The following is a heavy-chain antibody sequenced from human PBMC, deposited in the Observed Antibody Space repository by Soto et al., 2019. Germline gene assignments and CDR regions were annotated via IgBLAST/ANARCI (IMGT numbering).Heavy chain of an antibody. CDR3: ARDEEFEYALDY. J-gene: IGHJ4*02. V-gene: IGHV3-33*01. D-gene: IGHD2-8*01. Sequence: LRLSCAASGFTFSSYGMHWVRQAPGKGLEWVAVIWYDGSNKYYADSAKGRFTISRDNSKNTLYLQMNSLRAEDTAVYYCARDEEFEYALDYWGQGTLVTVSS. CDR1: GFTFSSYG. CDR2: IWYDGSNK.